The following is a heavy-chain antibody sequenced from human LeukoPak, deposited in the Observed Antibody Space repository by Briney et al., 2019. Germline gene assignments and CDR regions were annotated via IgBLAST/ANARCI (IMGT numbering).Heavy chain of an antibody. Sequence: PGGSLRLSCAASGFTFSSYAMHWVRQAPGKGLEWVAVISYDGSNKYYADSVKGRFPLSRDNSKNTLYLQMNSVRAEDTAVYYCASSCGDLDYWGQGTLVTVSS. CDR1: GFTFSSYA. J-gene: IGHJ4*02. D-gene: IGHD2-21*01. CDR3: ASSCGDLDY. CDR2: ISYDGSNK. V-gene: IGHV3-30*04.